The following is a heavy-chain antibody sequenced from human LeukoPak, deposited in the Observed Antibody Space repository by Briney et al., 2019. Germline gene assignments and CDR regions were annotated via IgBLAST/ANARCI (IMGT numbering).Heavy chain of an antibody. Sequence: TGGSLRLSCAASGFTFSSYNMNWVRRAPGQGLEWVSTIRTNGAGTHYADSVRGRFTISRDDSKNTLYLQVVSLRAEDTAVYYCARDDYGDSGPLFDYWGQGTLVTVSS. V-gene: IGHV3-23*01. CDR1: GFTFSSYN. CDR2: IRTNGAGT. CDR3: ARDDYGDSGPLFDY. D-gene: IGHD4-17*01. J-gene: IGHJ4*02.